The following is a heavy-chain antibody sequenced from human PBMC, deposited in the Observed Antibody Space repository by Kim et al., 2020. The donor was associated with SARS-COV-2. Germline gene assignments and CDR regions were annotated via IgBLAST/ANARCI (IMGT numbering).Heavy chain of an antibody. V-gene: IGHV3-23*01. CDR1: GFSFSTVG. D-gene: IGHD3-16*01. J-gene: IGHJ5*02. Sequence: GGSLRLSCAASGFSFSTVGMNWVRQAPGKGLEWVSGISRSGETTYYADSVKGRFTISRDNSKNTLSLQLDNLRAEDTAVYYCTKLWEYGSWGQGAQVTVS. CDR2: ISRSGETT. CDR3: TKLWEYGS.